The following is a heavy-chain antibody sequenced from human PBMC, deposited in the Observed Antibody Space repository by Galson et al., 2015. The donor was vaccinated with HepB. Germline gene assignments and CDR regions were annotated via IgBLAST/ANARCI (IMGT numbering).Heavy chain of an antibody. D-gene: IGHD6-6*01. Sequence: SLRLSCAASGFTFSSYGMHWVRQAPGKGLEWVAVIWHDGSYKYYADSVKGRFTISRDNSKNTLSLQMNSLRGEDTAVYYCARLRRRGEYYYDYGMDVWGQGTTVTVSS. CDR2: IWHDGSYK. J-gene: IGHJ6*02. V-gene: IGHV3-33*01. CDR3: ARLRRRGEYYYDYGMDV. CDR1: GFTFSSYG.